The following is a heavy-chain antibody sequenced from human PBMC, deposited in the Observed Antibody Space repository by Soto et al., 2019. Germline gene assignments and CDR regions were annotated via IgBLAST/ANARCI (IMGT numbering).Heavy chain of an antibody. CDR2: INPNSGGT. Sequence: ASVKVSCKASGYTFTGYYMHWVRQAPGQGLEWMGWINPNSGGTNYAQKFQGWVTMTRDTSISTAYMELSRLRSDDTAVYYCARDKDSGSYLNWFDPWGQGTLVTVSS. J-gene: IGHJ5*02. CDR1: GYTFTGYY. V-gene: IGHV1-2*04. D-gene: IGHD1-26*01. CDR3: ARDKDSGSYLNWFDP.